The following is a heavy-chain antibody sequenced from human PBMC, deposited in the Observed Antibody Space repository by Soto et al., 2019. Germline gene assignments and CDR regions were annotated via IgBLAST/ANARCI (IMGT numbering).Heavy chain of an antibody. Sequence: QVQLVQSGAEVKKPGASMKVSCKASGNSFTTYVIGWVRQAPGQGLEWVGLINPYNGNTNYAQKLQDRVTMTTDTSSSTAYLELRSLRSDDTAVYYCVRGWGWLHLDYWGQGTLVTASS. V-gene: IGHV1-18*01. CDR2: INPYNGNT. D-gene: IGHD2-21*01. CDR3: VRGWGWLHLDY. CDR1: GNSFTTYV. J-gene: IGHJ4*02.